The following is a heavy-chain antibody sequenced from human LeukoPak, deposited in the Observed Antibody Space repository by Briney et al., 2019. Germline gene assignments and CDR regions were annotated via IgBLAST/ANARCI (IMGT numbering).Heavy chain of an antibody. CDR3: ARGPLEGISLSLY. V-gene: IGHV1-2*02. J-gene: IGHJ4*02. Sequence: ASVKVSCKASGYTFTGYYMHWVRQAPGQGLEWMGWINPNSGGTNYAQKFQGRVTMTRDTPISTAYMELSRLRSDDTAVYYCARGPLEGISLSLYWGQGTLVTVSS. CDR1: GYTFTGYY. CDR2: INPNSGGT. D-gene: IGHD6-13*01.